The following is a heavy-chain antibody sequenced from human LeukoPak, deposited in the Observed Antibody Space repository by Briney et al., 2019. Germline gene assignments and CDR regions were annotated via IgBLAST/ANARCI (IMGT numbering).Heavy chain of an antibody. J-gene: IGHJ6*03. CDR1: GGSFSGYY. V-gene: IGHV4-34*01. Sequence: PSETLSLTCAVYGGSFSGYYWSWIRQPPGKGLEWIGEINHSGSTNYNPSLKSRVTISVDTSKNQFSLKLSSVTAADTAVYYCASSTYYYDSGGYYYGGYYYYYMDVWGKGTTVTVSS. D-gene: IGHD3-22*01. CDR3: ASSTYYYDSGGYYYGGYYYYYMDV. CDR2: INHSGST.